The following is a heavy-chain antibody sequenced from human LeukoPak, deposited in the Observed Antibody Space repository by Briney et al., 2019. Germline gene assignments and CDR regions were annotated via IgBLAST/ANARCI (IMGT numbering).Heavy chain of an antibody. J-gene: IGHJ6*03. V-gene: IGHV4-34*01. CDR1: GGSFSGYY. CDR2: INHSGST. D-gene: IGHD4-11*01. Sequence: SETLSLTCAVYGGSFSGYYWSWIRQPPGTGLEWIGEINHSGSTNYNPSLKSRVTISVDTSKNQFSLKLSSVTAADTAVYYCARAVITNYYYYYYMDVWGKGTTVTVSS. CDR3: ARAVITNYYYYYYMDV.